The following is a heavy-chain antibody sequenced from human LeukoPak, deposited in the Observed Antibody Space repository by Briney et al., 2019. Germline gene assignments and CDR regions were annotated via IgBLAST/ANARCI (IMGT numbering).Heavy chain of an antibody. D-gene: IGHD4/OR15-4a*01. CDR1: QFIFTYYA. V-gene: IGHV3-30-3*01. CDR3: GKDLAGGALDV. J-gene: IGHJ6*02. Sequence: GGSLRLSCAASQFIFTYYAIHWVRQAPGKGLEWVTSLSYGGGDKHYADSVKGRFTVSRDSSKNTVYLQMNGLTTADTAVYHCGKDLAGGALDVWGQGTTVTVS. CDR2: LSYGGGDK.